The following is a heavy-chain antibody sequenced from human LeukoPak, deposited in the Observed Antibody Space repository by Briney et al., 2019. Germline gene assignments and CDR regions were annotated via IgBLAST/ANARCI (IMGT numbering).Heavy chain of an antibody. CDR1: GGSISSSTYY. D-gene: IGHD6-13*01. CDR3: ARNYREQLVPDY. Sequence: SETLSLTCTASGGSISSSTYYWDWIRQPPGKGLEWIGSIYYSGSTYYNPSLKSRVTISVDTSKNQFSLKLSSVTAADTAVYYCARNYREQLVPDYWGQGTLVTVSS. J-gene: IGHJ4*02. CDR2: IYYSGST. V-gene: IGHV4-39*07.